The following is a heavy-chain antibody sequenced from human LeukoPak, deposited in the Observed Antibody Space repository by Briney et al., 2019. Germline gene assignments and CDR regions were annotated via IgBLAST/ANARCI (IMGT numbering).Heavy chain of an antibody. CDR2: INHRGST. Sequence: PSETLSLTCVVYGGSFSGYYWSWIRQSPGKGLEWIGEINHRGSTNYNPSLKRRVTISLDTSKNQFSLKLSSVTAADTAVYYCARALRRTGLRFDYWGQGTLVTVSS. J-gene: IGHJ4*02. CDR1: GGSFSGYY. D-gene: IGHD4-17*01. CDR3: ARALRRTGLRFDY. V-gene: IGHV4-34*01.